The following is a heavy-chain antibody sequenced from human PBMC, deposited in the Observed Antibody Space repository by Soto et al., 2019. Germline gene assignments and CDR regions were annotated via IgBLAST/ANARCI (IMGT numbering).Heavy chain of an antibody. CDR3: ARVYGDYVGGMDV. V-gene: IGHV3-30-3*01. CDR1: GFTFSSYA. D-gene: IGHD4-17*01. CDR2: ISYDGSNK. Sequence: QVQLVESGGGVVQPGRSLRPSCAASGFTFSSYAMHWVRQAPGKGLEWVAVISYDGSNKYYADSVKGRFTISRDNSKNTLYLQMNSLRAEDTAVYYCARVYGDYVGGMDVWGQGTTVTVSS. J-gene: IGHJ6*02.